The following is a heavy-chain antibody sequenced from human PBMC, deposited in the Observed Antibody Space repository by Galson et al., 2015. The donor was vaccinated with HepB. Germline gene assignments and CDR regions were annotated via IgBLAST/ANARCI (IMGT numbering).Heavy chain of an antibody. CDR1: GFSLSTSGMC. CDR3: ARIKVVAATNDAFDI. CDR2: IDWDDDK. V-gene: IGHV2-70*11. D-gene: IGHD2-15*01. J-gene: IGHJ3*02. Sequence: PALVKPTQTLTLTCTFSGFSLSTSGMCVSWIRQPPGKALEWLARIDWDDDKYYSTSLKTRPTISKDTSKNQVVLTMTNMDPVDTATYYCARIKVVAATNDAFDIWGQGTMVTVSS.